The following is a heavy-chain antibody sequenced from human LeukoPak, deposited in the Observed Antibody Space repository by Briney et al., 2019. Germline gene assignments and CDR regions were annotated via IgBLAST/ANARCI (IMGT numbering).Heavy chain of an antibody. CDR2: IYYSGST. CDR1: GYSISTGYY. Sequence: SETLSLTCTVSGYSISTGYYWDWIRQPPGKGLEWIGFIYYSGSTHYKPSLKSRGTISVDTSKNQYSLKLSSVTAADTAVYYCARSSESYDSSGYYSYYFDYWGQGTLVTVSS. D-gene: IGHD3-22*01. CDR3: ARSSESYDSSGYYSYYFDY. V-gene: IGHV4-38-2*02. J-gene: IGHJ4*02.